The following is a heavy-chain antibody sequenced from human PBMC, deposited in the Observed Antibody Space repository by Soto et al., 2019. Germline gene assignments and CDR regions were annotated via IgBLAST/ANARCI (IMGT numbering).Heavy chain of an antibody. V-gene: IGHV3-48*01. CDR2: ISSSSSTI. Sequence: EVQLVESGGGLVQPGGSLRLSCAASGFTFSSYSMNWVRQAPGKGLEWVSYISSSSSTIYYADSVKGRFTISRDNAKNSLDLQMNSLRAEDTAVYYCARDSGYCSGGSCYSNYWGQGTLVTVSS. J-gene: IGHJ4*02. D-gene: IGHD2-15*01. CDR3: ARDSGYCSGGSCYSNY. CDR1: GFTFSSYS.